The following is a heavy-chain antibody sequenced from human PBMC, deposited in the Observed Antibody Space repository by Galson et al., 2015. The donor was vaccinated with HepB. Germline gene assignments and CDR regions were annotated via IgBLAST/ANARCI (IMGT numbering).Heavy chain of an antibody. CDR3: ARVYYYDSSGYPFDY. V-gene: IGHV3-66*01. D-gene: IGHD3-22*01. J-gene: IGHJ4*02. CDR1: GFTVSSNY. CDR2: IYSGGST. Sequence: SLRLSCAASGFTVSSNYMSWVRQAPGKGLEWVSVIYSGGSTYYADSVKGRFTISRDNSKNTLYLQMNSLRAEDTAVYYCARVYYYDSSGYPFDYWGQGTLVTVSS.